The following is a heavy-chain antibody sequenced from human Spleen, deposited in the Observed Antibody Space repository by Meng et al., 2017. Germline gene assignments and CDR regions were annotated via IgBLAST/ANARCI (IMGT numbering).Heavy chain of an antibody. CDR1: GFTFSSYN. J-gene: IGHJ5*02. V-gene: IGHV3-74*03. Sequence: GGSLRLSCAASGFTFSSYNMHWVRQTPGEGLVWVSRINTDASSTTYADSVKGRFTISRDNSKNTLYLQMNSLRAEDTAIYYCAKERGERIYCSGGSCYGCFDPWGQGTLVTVSS. D-gene: IGHD2-15*01. CDR2: INTDASST. CDR3: AKERGERIYCSGGSCYGCFDP.